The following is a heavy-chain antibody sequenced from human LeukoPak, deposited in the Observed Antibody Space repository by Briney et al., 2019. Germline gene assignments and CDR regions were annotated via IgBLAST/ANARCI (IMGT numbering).Heavy chain of an antibody. V-gene: IGHV3-30*18. J-gene: IGHJ5*02. CDR2: ISSDGSDK. CDR1: GFTFSSYA. Sequence: GGSLRLSCAASGFTFSSYAMSWVRQAPAKGLEGVTVISSDGSDKYYADSVKGRFTIPRDNSKNTLYLQMNSLRGEDTAVYYCAKQWSGGSALYWFDPWGQGTLVTVSS. CDR3: AKQWSGGSALYWFDP. D-gene: IGHD2-15*01.